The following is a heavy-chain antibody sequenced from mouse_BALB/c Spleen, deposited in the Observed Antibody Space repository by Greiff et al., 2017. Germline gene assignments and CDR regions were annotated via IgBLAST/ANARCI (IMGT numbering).Heavy chain of an antibody. V-gene: IGHV3-8*02. CDR3: ARCYYGSSYAWFAY. CDR1: GDSITSGY. Sequence: DVKLQESGPSLVKPSQTLSLTCSVTGDSITSGYWNWIRKFPGNKLEYMGYISYSGSTYYNPSLKSRISITRDTSKNQYYLQLNSVTTEDTATYYCARCYYGSSYAWFAYWGQGTLVTVSA. D-gene: IGHD1-1*01. CDR2: ISYSGST. J-gene: IGHJ3*01.